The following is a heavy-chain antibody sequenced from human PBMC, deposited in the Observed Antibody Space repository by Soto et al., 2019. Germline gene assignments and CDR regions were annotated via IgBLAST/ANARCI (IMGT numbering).Heavy chain of an antibody. CDR3: ARRGPGTYFDY. J-gene: IGHJ4*02. V-gene: IGHV3-23*01. CDR2: ISGSGDST. Sequence: PGGSLRLSCAASGFTFSSYAMNWVRQAPGKGLEWVSVISGSGDSTYYADSVKGRFTISRDNPKNTLYLQMNSLRAEDTAVYYCARRGPGTYFDYWGQGTPVTVSS. CDR1: GFTFSSYA. D-gene: IGHD6-13*01.